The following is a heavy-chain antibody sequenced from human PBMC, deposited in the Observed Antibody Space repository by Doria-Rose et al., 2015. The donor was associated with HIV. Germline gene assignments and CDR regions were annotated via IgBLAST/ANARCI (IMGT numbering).Heavy chain of an antibody. CDR1: GVSLSSPGMG. CDR2: IFSDDAR. Sequence: QVTLKESGPVLVKPTETLTLTCTVSGVSLSSPGMGVSWIRQPPGKALEWLAYIFSDDARSYKPSLRSRLTISRGTSKSQVVLTMTDMDPVDTATYYCARIRSSRWYHKYYFDFWGQGTLVIVSA. D-gene: IGHD6-13*01. J-gene: IGHJ4*02. CDR3: ARIRSSRWYHKYYFDF. V-gene: IGHV2-26*01.